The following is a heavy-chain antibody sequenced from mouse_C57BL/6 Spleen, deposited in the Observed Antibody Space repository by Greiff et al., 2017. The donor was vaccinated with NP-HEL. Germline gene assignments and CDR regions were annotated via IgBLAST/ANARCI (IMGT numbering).Heavy chain of an antibody. CDR3: ARWGDYDAMDY. CDR2: IYPRSGNT. J-gene: IGHJ4*01. CDR1: GYTFTSYG. V-gene: IGHV1-81*01. Sequence: VQLVESGAELARPGASVKLSCKASGYTFTSYGISWVKQRTGQGLEWIGEIYPRSGNTYYNEKFKGKATLTADKSSSTAYMELRSLTSEDSAVYFCARWGDYDAMDYWGQGTSVTVSS.